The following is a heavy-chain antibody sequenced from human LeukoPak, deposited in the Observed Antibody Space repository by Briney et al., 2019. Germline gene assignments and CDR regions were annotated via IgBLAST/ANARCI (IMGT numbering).Heavy chain of an antibody. CDR1: GFTFSSYE. Sequence: PGGSLRLSCAASGFTFSSYEMNWVRQAPGKGLEWVSYISSSGSTIYYADSVKGRFTISRDNAKNSLYLQMNSLRAEDTAVYYCARDSLYGDYRGDAFDIWGQGTMVTVSS. J-gene: IGHJ3*02. V-gene: IGHV3-48*03. D-gene: IGHD4-17*01. CDR2: ISSSGSTI. CDR3: ARDSLYGDYRGDAFDI.